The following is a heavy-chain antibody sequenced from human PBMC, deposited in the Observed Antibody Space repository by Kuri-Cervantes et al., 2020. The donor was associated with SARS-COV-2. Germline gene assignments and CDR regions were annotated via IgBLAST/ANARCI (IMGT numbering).Heavy chain of an antibody. CDR1: GFTFSSYA. CDR2: ISYDGSNK. D-gene: IGHD2-8*01. CDR3: AAEWSDAFDI. V-gene: IGHV3-30-3*01. Sequence: GESLKISCAASGFTFSSYAMHWVRQAPGKGLEWVAVISYDGSNKYYADSVKGRFTISRDNSKNTLYLQMNSLRAEDTAVYHCAAEWSDAFDIWGQGTMVTVSS. J-gene: IGHJ3*02.